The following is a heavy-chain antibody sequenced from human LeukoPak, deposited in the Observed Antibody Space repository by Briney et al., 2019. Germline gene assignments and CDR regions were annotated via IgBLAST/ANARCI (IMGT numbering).Heavy chain of an antibody. V-gene: IGHV4-4*07. CDR3: ASNYGSGRTDLDY. Sequence: SETLSLTCSVSGGAISSYYWSWIRQPAGKGLEWIGRIYTSGSTNYNPSLKSRVSMSVDTSKNQFSLRLSSVTAADTAVYYCASNYGSGRTDLDYWGQGTLVTVSS. D-gene: IGHD3-10*01. J-gene: IGHJ4*02. CDR1: GGAISSYY. CDR2: IYTSGST.